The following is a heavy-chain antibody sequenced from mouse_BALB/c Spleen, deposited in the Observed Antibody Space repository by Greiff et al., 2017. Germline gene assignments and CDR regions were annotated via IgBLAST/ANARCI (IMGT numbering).Heavy chain of an antibody. D-gene: IGHD2-4*01. CDR1: GFTFSSYA. V-gene: IGHV5-6-5*01. Sequence: DVKLVESGGGLVKPGGSLKLSCAASGFTFSSYAMSWVRQTPEKRLEWVASISSGGSTYYPDSVKGRFTISRDNARNILYLQMSSLRSEDTAMYYCARELRLSYWYFDVWGAGTTVTVSS. CDR3: ARELRLSYWYFDV. J-gene: IGHJ1*01. CDR2: ISSGGST.